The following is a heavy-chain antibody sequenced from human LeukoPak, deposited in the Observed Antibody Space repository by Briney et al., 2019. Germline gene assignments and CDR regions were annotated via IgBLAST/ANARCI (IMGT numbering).Heavy chain of an antibody. CDR3: AREQSGGYFDY. J-gene: IGHJ4*02. V-gene: IGHV1-46*01. D-gene: IGHD2-8*02. CDR2: INPRDGGI. Sequence: ASVTVSCKASGYTFTDYQIHWVREAPGQGLEWMGGINPRDGGIKYAQKFQGRVTMTRDTSTSTVYMELSSLRSEDTAVYYCAREQSGGYFDYWGQGTLVTVSS. CDR1: GYTFTDYQ.